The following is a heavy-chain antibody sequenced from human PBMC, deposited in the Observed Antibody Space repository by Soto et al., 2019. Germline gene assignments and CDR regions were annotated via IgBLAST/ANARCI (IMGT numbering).Heavy chain of an antibody. CDR3: ARGGSSWHNFDY. D-gene: IGHD6-13*01. CDR1: GFTFSSYA. CDR2: ISGSGGST. Sequence: GGSLRLSCAASGFTFSSYAMSWVRQAPGKGLEWVSAISGSGGSTYYADSVKGRFTISRDNSKNTLYLQMNSLRAEDTAVYYCARGGSSWHNFDYWGQGTLVTVSS. J-gene: IGHJ4*02. V-gene: IGHV3-23*01.